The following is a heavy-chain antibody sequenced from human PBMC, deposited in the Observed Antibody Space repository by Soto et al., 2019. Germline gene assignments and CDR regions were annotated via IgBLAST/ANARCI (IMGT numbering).Heavy chain of an antibody. D-gene: IGHD3-16*02. CDR3: ARDMGAGLRFGASSFDI. CDR2: ISYDGSNK. V-gene: IGHV3-30-3*01. CDR1: GFTFSSYA. Sequence: GGSLRLSCAASGFTFSSYAMHWVRQAPGKGLEWVAVISYDGSNKYYADSVKGRFTISRDNSKNTLYLQMNSLRAEDTAVYYCARDMGAGLRFGASSFDI. J-gene: IGHJ3*02.